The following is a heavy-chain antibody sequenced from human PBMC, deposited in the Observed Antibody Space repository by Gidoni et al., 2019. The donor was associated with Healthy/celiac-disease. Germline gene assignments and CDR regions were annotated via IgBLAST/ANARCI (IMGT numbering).Heavy chain of an antibody. CDR3: AKAQGGGDPWEPVYYYYYYMDV. V-gene: IGHV3-23*01. J-gene: IGHJ6*03. D-gene: IGHD2-21*01. CDR2: ISGSGGST. Sequence: EVQLLESGGGLVQPGGSLRLSCAASGFPFSSYAMSCVRQATGKGLEWVSAISGSGGSTYYADSVKGRFTISRDKSKNTLYLQMNSLRAEDTAVYYCAKAQGGGDPWEPVYYYYYYMDVWGKGTTVTVSS. CDR1: GFPFSSYA.